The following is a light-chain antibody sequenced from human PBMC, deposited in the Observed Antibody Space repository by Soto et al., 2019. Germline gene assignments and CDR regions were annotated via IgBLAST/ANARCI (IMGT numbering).Light chain of an antibody. CDR3: QQRSNWPPIFT. J-gene: IGKJ3*01. Sequence: EIVLTQSPATLSLSPGERATLSCRASQRVSSYLAWYQQKPGQAPRLLIYDASNRAPGIPARFSGSGSGTDFTLPITSLEPEDFAVYYCQQRSNWPPIFTFGPGTKVDFK. V-gene: IGKV3-11*01. CDR2: DAS. CDR1: QRVSSY.